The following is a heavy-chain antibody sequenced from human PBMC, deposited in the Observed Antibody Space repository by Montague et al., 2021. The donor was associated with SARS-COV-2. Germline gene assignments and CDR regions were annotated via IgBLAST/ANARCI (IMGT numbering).Heavy chain of an antibody. D-gene: IGHD1-26*01. CDR1: GDSLNNGGYY. CDR2: IFHSGST. J-gene: IGHJ4*02. CDR3: ARVGFYTESYYDY. Sequence: TLSLTCTVSGDSLNNGGYYWSWVRQHPGKGLEWIGNIFHSGSTHFNPSLKSRITMSADTSTNQFSLHLSSVTAADTAVYFCARVGFYTESYYDYWGRGTLVTV. V-gene: IGHV4-31*03.